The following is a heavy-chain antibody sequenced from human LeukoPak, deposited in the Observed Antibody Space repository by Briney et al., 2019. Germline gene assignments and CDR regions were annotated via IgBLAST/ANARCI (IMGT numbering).Heavy chain of an antibody. D-gene: IGHD4-17*01. CDR2: IIPILDIA. Sequence: SVKVSCKASGGTFSSYTISWVPQAPGQGLEWMGWIIPILDIANYAQKFQGRVTITADKSTSTAYMELSSLRSEDTAVYYCASETTVTTDHDAFDIWGQGTMVTVSS. CDR3: ASETTVTTDHDAFDI. V-gene: IGHV1-69*02. CDR1: GGTFSSYT. J-gene: IGHJ3*02.